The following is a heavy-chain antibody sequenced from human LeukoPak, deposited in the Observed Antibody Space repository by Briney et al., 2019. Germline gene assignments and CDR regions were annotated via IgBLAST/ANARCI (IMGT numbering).Heavy chain of an antibody. D-gene: IGHD2-15*01. CDR1: GGSISSSSYY. CDR3: ARVPDIVVVVAATPSDAFDI. Sequence: SETLSLTCTVSGGSISSSSYYWGWIRQPPGKGLEWIGSIYYSGSTYYNPSLKSRVTISVDTSKNQFSLKLSSVTAADTAVYYCARVPDIVVVVAATPSDAFDIWGQGTMVTVSS. V-gene: IGHV4-39*07. J-gene: IGHJ3*02. CDR2: IYYSGST.